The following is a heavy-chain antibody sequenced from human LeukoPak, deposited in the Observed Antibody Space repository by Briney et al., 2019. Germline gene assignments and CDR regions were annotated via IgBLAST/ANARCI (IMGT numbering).Heavy chain of an antibody. D-gene: IGHD6-19*01. CDR2: IYYSGST. J-gene: IGHJ4*02. CDR1: GSSISSYY. CDR3: ARGTLYSGWSYYFDY. Sequence: SETLSLTCTVSGSSISSYYWSWIRQPPGKGLEWIGYIYYSGSTNYNPSLKSRVTISVDTSKNQFSLRLSSVTAADTAMYYCARGTLYSGWSYYFDYWGQGSQVTVSS. V-gene: IGHV4-59*12.